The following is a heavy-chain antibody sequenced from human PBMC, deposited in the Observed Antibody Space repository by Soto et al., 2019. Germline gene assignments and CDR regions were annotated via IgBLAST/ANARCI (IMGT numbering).Heavy chain of an antibody. V-gene: IGHV4-31*03. D-gene: IGHD2-15*01. Sequence: SETLSLTCTVSGDSISSGGYYWSWIRQHPGKGLEWIGYIYYSGSTYYNPSLKSRVTISVDTSKNQFSLKLSSVTAADTAVYYCAREVPTPYYFDYWGQGALVTVSS. CDR1: GDSISSGGYY. CDR3: AREVPTPYYFDY. CDR2: IYYSGST. J-gene: IGHJ4*02.